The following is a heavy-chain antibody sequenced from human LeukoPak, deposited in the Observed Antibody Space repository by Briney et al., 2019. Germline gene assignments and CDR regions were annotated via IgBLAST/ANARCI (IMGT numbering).Heavy chain of an antibody. J-gene: IGHJ6*03. D-gene: IGHD4-17*01. Sequence: GESLKISCKGSGYSFNTYWIGWVRQMPGKGLEWMGIIYPGDSDTKYSPSFQGQVTTSADKSISTAYLQWSSLKASDTAMYYCARLRRPTTVTTLLSTPRYYYYYMDVWGKGTTVTVSS. CDR1: GYSFNTYW. CDR2: IYPGDSDT. CDR3: ARLRRPTTVTTLLSTPRYYYYYMDV. V-gene: IGHV5-51*01.